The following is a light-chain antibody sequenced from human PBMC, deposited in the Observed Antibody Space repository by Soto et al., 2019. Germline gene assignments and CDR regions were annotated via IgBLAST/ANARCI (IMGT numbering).Light chain of an antibody. CDR3: QSYDSSLNGYV. J-gene: IGLJ1*01. Sequence: QSVLTQPPSVSGAPRQRVTISCTGSSSNIGAAYDVHRYQQLPGTAPKLLIFANTNRPSGVPDRFSGSKSVTSASLAITGLQAEDEADYYCQSYDSSLNGYVFGTGTKVTVL. CDR1: SSNIGAAYD. V-gene: IGLV1-40*01. CDR2: ANT.